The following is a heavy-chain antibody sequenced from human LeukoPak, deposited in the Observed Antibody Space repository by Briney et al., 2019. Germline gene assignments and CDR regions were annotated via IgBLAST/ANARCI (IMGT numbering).Heavy chain of an antibody. Sequence: GGSLRLSCAASGFTVSSNYMSWVRQAPGKGLEWVSVIYSGGNTYYADSVKGRFTISRDNSKNTLYLQMNSLRAEDTAVYYCARGRGVGATALDYWGQGTLVTVSS. V-gene: IGHV3-53*01. CDR1: GFTVSSNY. J-gene: IGHJ4*02. D-gene: IGHD1-26*01. CDR2: IYSGGNT. CDR3: ARGRGVGATALDY.